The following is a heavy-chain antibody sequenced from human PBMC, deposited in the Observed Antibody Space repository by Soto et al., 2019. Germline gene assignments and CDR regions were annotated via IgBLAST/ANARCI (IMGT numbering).Heavy chain of an antibody. Sequence: GESLKISCAASGFTFSSYAMSWVRQAPGKGLEWVSAISGSGGSTYYADSVKGRFTISRDNSKNTLYLQMNSLRAEDTAVYYCAKDLGWTTGTFDYWGQGTLVTVSS. CDR3: AKDLGWTTGTFDY. D-gene: IGHD1-1*01. CDR1: GFTFSSYA. CDR2: ISGSGGST. J-gene: IGHJ4*02. V-gene: IGHV3-23*01.